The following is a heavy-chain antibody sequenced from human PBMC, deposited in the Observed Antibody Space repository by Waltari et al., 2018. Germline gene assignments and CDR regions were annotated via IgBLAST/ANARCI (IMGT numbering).Heavy chain of an antibody. CDR2: ISGSGGNT. Sequence: EVQLLESGGGLVQPGGSLRLSCAASGFTFSSYAMSWVRQASGKGVDWVSLISGSGGNTYYADSVKGRFTISRDNSKNTLYLQMNSLRVDDTAVYYCVIRSRAADGKGYFDYWGQGTQVTVSS. J-gene: IGHJ4*02. V-gene: IGHV3-23*01. D-gene: IGHD6-13*01. CDR3: VIRSRAADGKGYFDY. CDR1: GFTFSSYA.